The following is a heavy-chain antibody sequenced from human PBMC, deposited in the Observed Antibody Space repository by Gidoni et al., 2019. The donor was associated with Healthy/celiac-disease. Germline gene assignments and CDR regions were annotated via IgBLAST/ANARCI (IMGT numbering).Heavy chain of an antibody. Sequence: QVQLVESGGGVVQPGRSLRLSCADSGFTFSSYGMHWVRQAPGKGLEWVAVISYDGSNKYYADSVKGRFTISRDNSKNTLYLQMNSLRAEDTAVYYCAKYLGPVYGDYVLDYWGQGTLVTVSS. CDR3: AKYLGPVYGDYVLDY. J-gene: IGHJ4*02. V-gene: IGHV3-30*18. CDR1: GFTFSSYG. CDR2: ISYDGSNK. D-gene: IGHD4-17*01.